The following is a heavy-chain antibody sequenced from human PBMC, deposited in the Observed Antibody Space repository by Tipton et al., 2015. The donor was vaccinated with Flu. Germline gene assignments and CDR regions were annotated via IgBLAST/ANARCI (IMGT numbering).Heavy chain of an antibody. J-gene: IGHJ4*02. V-gene: IGHV3-21*01. CDR3: ERDLLRNYYGSGSDYNGGLDY. D-gene: IGHD3-10*01. CDR2: ISSSSSYI. CDR1: GFTFSSYS. Sequence: GSLRLSCAASGFTFSSYSMNWVRPAPGKGLEWVASISSSSSYIYYADSVKGRFTISRDNAKNSLYLQMNSLRAEDTAVYYCERDLLRNYYGSGSDYNGGLDYWGQGTLVTVSS.